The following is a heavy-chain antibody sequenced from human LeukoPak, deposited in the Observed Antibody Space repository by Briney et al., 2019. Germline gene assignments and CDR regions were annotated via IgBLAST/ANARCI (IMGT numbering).Heavy chain of an antibody. J-gene: IGHJ6*03. CDR2: INPNSGGT. D-gene: IGHD3-10*01. V-gene: IGHV1-2*02. CDR1: GYTFTGYY. CDR3: ARLRFVALRDTYYYYYYMDV. Sequence: GASVKVSCKASGYTFTGYYMHWVRQAPGQGLEWMGWINPNSGGTNYAQKFQGRVTMTRDTSISTAYMELSRLRSDDTAVYCCARLRFVALRDTYYYYYYMDVWGKGTTVTISS.